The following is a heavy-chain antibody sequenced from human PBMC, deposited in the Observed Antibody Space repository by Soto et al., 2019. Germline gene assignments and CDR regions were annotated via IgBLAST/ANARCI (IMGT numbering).Heavy chain of an antibody. D-gene: IGHD5-18*01. CDR1: GFNFSYNA. J-gene: IGHJ4*02. CDR3: ARLPGDTAPRPAY. Sequence: EVQLLESGGKLVQPGGSLRLSCAASGFNFSYNARTWVRQAPGQGLHWVSAILGNGENTYYADSVKGRFTISRDSSKNTLYPQMNRLRSEDTAVYYCARLPGDTAPRPAYWGRGTLVTVSS. CDR2: ILGNGENT. V-gene: IGHV3-23*01.